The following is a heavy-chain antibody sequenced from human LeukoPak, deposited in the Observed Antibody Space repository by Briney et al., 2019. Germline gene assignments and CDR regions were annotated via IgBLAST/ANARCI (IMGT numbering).Heavy chain of an antibody. J-gene: IGHJ4*02. V-gene: IGHV1-18*01. CDR2: ISAYNGNT. Sequence: ASVKVSCKASRYTFTSYGISWVRQAPGQGLEWMGWISAYNGNTNYAQKLQGGVTMTTDTSTSTAYMELRSLRSDDTAVYYSARGCSSTSCYFSDYWGQGTLVTVSS. D-gene: IGHD2-2*01. CDR1: RYTFTSYG. CDR3: ARGCSSTSCYFSDY.